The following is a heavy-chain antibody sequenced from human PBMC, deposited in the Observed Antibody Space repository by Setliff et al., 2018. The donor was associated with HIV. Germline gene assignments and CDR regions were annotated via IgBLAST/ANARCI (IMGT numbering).Heavy chain of an antibody. CDR1: GGSFSDYY. D-gene: IGHD4-17*01. CDR3: ARATVTVDFYYYGLDV. CDR2: INHSGST. V-gene: IGHV4-34*01. Sequence: SQTLSLTCAVYGGSFSDYYWSWIRQPPGKGLEWIGEINHSGSTNYNPSLKSRVTISVDTSKNQFSLKLSSATAADTAMYYCARATVTVDFYYYGLDVWGQGTTVTVSS. J-gene: IGHJ6*02.